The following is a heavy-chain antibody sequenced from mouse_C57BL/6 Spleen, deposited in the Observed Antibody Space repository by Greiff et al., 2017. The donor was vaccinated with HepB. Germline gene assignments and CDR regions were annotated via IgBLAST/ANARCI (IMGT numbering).Heavy chain of an antibody. CDR1: GYTFTDYN. Sequence: VQLQQSGPELVKPGASVKMSCKASGYTFTDYNMHWVKQSHGKSLEWIGYINPNNGGTSYNQKFKGKATLTVNKSSSTAYMELRSLTSEDSAVYYCVITTVVEGYFDVWGTGTTVTVSS. CDR3: VITTVVEGYFDV. CDR2: INPNNGGT. V-gene: IGHV1-22*01. D-gene: IGHD1-1*01. J-gene: IGHJ1*03.